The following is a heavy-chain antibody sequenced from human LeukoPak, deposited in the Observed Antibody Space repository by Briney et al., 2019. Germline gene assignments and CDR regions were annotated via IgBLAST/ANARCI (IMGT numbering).Heavy chain of an antibody. CDR1: GSSINSHY. Sequence: SETLSLPCSVSGSSINSHYWSWIRQSPGKGLEWIGYVFNGGSTNYNPSLKSRVTMSLDTSRDQFSLRLSSVTAADTAIYYCASRSADSTWYGVFDYWSQGTLVTVSS. J-gene: IGHJ4*02. CDR3: ASRSADSTWYGVFDY. V-gene: IGHV4-59*11. CDR2: VFNGGST. D-gene: IGHD6-13*01.